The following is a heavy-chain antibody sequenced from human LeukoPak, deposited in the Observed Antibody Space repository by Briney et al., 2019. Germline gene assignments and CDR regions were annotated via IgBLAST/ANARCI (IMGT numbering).Heavy chain of an antibody. V-gene: IGHV3-7*01. CDR1: GFTFSSYW. D-gene: IGHD5-12*01. J-gene: IGHJ3*02. CDR3: AKDLQWLRWRGTFDI. CDR2: IKQDGSEK. Sequence: GGSLRLSCAASGFTFSSYWMSWVRQTPGKGLEWVANIKQDGSEKYYVDSVKGRFTISRDNAKNSLYLQMNSLRAEDTAVYCAKDLQWLRWRGTFDIWGQGTMVSVSS.